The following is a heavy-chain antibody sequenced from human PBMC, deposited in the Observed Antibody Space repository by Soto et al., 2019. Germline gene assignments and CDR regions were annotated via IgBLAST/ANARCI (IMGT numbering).Heavy chain of an antibody. D-gene: IGHD3-16*01. J-gene: IGHJ3*02. V-gene: IGHV3-23*01. CDR3: AKEAGGVVPAFDI. CDR1: GFNFSSYA. CDR2: ISASGSTT. Sequence: TGRSLRLSCAASGFNFSSYAMSWVSQAPGKGLEWVSIISASGSTTYYTDSVKGRFTISRDNSKDTLFVQMNSLRAEDTAVYYCAKEAGGVVPAFDIWGQGTMVTVSS.